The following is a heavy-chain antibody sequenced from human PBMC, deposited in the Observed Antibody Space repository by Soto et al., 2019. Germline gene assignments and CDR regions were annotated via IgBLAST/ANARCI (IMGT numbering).Heavy chain of an antibody. Sequence: QITLKESGPTLVKPTQTLTLTCTFSGFSLSSTGVGVGWIRQPPGKALEWLALIYWDDDKRYSRSLESRLTINKDTSKNQVVLTMANMDPVDTATYYCAHRDAYYDSSGLAYDVWGQGTMVTVSS. V-gene: IGHV2-5*02. CDR3: AHRDAYYDSSGLAYDV. J-gene: IGHJ3*01. CDR1: GFSLSSTGVG. D-gene: IGHD3-22*01. CDR2: IYWDDDK.